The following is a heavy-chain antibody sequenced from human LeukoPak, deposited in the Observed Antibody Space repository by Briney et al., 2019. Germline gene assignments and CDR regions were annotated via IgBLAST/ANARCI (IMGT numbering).Heavy chain of an antibody. Sequence: GGSLRLSCAASGFTFSSYAMSWVRQAPGKGREWVSPIIGTGGSTYYSDSVKGRFTISRDNSKNTLYLQMNSLRAEDTAVYYCAEDTLPHLPDAFDIWGQGTMVTVSS. J-gene: IGHJ3*02. CDR1: GFTFSSYA. CDR3: AEDTLPHLPDAFDI. CDR2: IIGTGGST. V-gene: IGHV3-23*01.